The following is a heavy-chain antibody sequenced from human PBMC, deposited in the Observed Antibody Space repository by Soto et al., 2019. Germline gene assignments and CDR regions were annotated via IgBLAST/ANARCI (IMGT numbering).Heavy chain of an antibody. CDR1: GFSLSTTGVG. J-gene: IGHJ4*02. Sequence: QITLKESGPTLVKPTQTLTLTCTFSGFSLSTTGVGVGWIRQPPGKALDWLALLYWDDDKRYSPSLKSRLAIAKDNSKNQVVLTMTIMDPVDTATYYCAHYLTGVSRDYWGQGTLVTVSS. V-gene: IGHV2-5*02. CDR2: LYWDDDK. CDR3: AHYLTGVSRDY. D-gene: IGHD2-8*02.